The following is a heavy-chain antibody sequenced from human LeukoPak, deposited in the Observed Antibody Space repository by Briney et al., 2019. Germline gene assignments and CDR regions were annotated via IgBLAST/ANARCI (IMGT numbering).Heavy chain of an antibody. J-gene: IGHJ5*02. D-gene: IGHD2-2*02. V-gene: IGHV4-34*01. CDR2: INHSGST. Sequence: SETLSLTCTVSGGSISGYYWSWIRQPPGKGLEWIGEINHSGSTNYNPSLKSRVTISVDTSKNQFSLKLSSVTAADTAVYYCARVPNLPLVVPAAILRRGWFDPWGQGTLVTVSS. CDR1: GGSISGYY. CDR3: ARVPNLPLVVPAAILRRGWFDP.